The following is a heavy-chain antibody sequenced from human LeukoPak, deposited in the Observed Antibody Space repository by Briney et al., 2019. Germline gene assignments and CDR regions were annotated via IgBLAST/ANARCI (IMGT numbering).Heavy chain of an antibody. D-gene: IGHD2-2*01. CDR2: ISGSGGST. Sequence: GGSLRLSCAASGFTFSSYAMSWVRQAPGKGLEWVSAISGSGGSTYYADSVKGRFTISRDDSKNTLYLQMNSLRAEDTAVYDCARRRYCSSTSCHLIYYYYYGMDVWGQGTTVTVSS. V-gene: IGHV3-23*01. CDR3: ARRRYCSSTSCHLIYYYYYGMDV. J-gene: IGHJ6*02. CDR1: GFTFSSYA.